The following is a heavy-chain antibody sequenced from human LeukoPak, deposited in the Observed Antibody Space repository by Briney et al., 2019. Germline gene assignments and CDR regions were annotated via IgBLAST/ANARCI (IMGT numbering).Heavy chain of an antibody. CDR2: ISAYNGNT. V-gene: IGHV1-18*01. D-gene: IGHD6-6*01. J-gene: IGHJ5*02. Sequence: SVKVSSKASGYTFTSYGISWVRQAPGQGLEGMGGISAYNGNTNYAQKLQGRVTMTTDTSTSTAYMELRSLRSDDTAVYYCARDRAARPGNWFDPWGQGTLVTVSS. CDR1: GYTFTSYG. CDR3: ARDRAARPGNWFDP.